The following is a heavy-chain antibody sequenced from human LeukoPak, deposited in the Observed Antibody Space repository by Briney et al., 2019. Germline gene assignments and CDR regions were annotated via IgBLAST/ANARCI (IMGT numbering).Heavy chain of an antibody. D-gene: IGHD3-22*01. CDR2: IYYSGST. Sequence: SETLSLTCAVSGYSISSGYYWGWIRQPPGKGLEWIGYIYYSGSTNYNPSLKSRVTISVDTSKNQFSLKLSSVTAADTAVYYCARDYDSSGYDAFDIWGQGTMVTVSS. V-gene: IGHV4-38-2*01. CDR1: GYSISSGYY. CDR3: ARDYDSSGYDAFDI. J-gene: IGHJ3*02.